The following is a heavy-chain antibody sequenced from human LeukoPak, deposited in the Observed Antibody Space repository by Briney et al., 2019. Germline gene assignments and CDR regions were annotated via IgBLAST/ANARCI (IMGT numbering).Heavy chain of an antibody. CDR3: ARLAAAAYYYYYGMDV. CDR1: GFTFSSYS. J-gene: IGHJ6*04. Sequence: PGGSLRLSCAASGFTFSSYSMNWVRQTPGKGLEWVSSISSSSSYIYYADSVKGRFTISRDNSKNTLYLQMNSLRAEDTAVYYCARLAAAAYYYYYGMDVWGKGTTVTVSS. V-gene: IGHV3-21*04. CDR2: ISSSSSYI. D-gene: IGHD6-13*01.